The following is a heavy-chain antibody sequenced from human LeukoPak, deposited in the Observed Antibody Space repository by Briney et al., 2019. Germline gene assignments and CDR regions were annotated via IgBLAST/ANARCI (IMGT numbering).Heavy chain of an antibody. J-gene: IGHJ3*02. D-gene: IGHD2-2*01. CDR2: IIPIFGTA. CDR3: ARDLNIVVVPAAGDAFDI. Sequence: ASVKVSCKASGGTFSSYAISWVRQAPGQGLEWMGGIIPIFGTANYAQKFQGRVTITADKSTSTAYMELSSLRSEDTAVYYCARDLNIVVVPAAGDAFDIWGQGTMVTVSS. CDR1: GGTFSSYA. V-gene: IGHV1-69*06.